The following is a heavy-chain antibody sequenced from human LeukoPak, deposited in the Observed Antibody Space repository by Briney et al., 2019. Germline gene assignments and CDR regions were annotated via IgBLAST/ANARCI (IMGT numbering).Heavy chain of an antibody. D-gene: IGHD6-13*01. V-gene: IGHV4-39*01. CDR3: ARRGYSDSWRHSPFDY. CDR2: IYYSGNT. J-gene: IGHJ4*02. Sequence: SETLSLTCTVPGDSISSSSYYWGWIRQPPGKGLEWIGSIYYSGNTYYNPSLTSRATISVDTSKKQFSLKLSSVTAADTAVYYCARRGYSDSWRHSPFDYWGQGTLVTVPS. CDR1: GDSISSSSYY.